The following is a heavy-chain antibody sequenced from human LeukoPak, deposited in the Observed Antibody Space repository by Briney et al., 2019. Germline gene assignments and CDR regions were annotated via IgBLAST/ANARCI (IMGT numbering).Heavy chain of an antibody. CDR1: GGSFSIYY. CDR2: INHSGST. Sequence: SETLSLTCAVYGGSFSIYYWSWIRQPPRKGLERSGEINHSGSTNYNPSLKSRATIAVDTSKNQFSLKLSSVTAADTALYYCAKHYMGSSYNHGLDCWGQGTLVTVSS. CDR3: AKHYMGSSYNHGLDC. J-gene: IGHJ4*02. D-gene: IGHD3-10*01. V-gene: IGHV4-34*01.